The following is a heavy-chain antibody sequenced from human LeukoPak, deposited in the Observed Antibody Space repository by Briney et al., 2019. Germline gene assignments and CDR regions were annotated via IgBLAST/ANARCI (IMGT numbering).Heavy chain of an antibody. CDR2: IYTRGST. V-gene: IGHV4-61*02. CDR1: GGSISSGNYY. D-gene: IGHD7-27*01. CDR3: ARVWGSVDY. Sequence: PSETLSLTCTVSGGSISSGNYYWSWIRQPAGERLEWIGRIYTRGSTNYNPSLKGRVTISVDASKNQFSLKLNSVTAADTAVYYCARVWGSVDYXXXXTLVTVSS. J-gene: IGHJ4*01.